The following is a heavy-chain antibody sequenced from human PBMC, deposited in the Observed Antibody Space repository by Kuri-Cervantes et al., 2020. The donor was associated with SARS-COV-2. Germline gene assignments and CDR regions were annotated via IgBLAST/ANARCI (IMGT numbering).Heavy chain of an antibody. CDR3: ARGDYGSGTSFHDVFDV. CDR2: IKHDGSAK. CDR1: GFSFSSYG. Sequence: GESLKISCAASGFSFSSYGMSWVRQAPGKGLEWVANIKHDGSAKYYVDSVKGRFTISRDNARNSLFLQMNSLRPDDTAVYHCARGDYGSGTSFHDVFDVWGQGTMVTVSS. V-gene: IGHV3-7*01. D-gene: IGHD3-10*01. J-gene: IGHJ3*01.